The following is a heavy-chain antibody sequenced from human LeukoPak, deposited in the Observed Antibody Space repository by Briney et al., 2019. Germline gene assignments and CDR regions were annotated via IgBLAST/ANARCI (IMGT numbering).Heavy chain of an antibody. Sequence: ASVKVSCKASGYTFTGYYMHWVRQAPGQGLGWMGIINPSGGSTSYAQKFQGRVTMTRDTSTSTVYMELSSLRSEDTAVYYCARVDDSSGYYLGPLDYWGQGTLVTVSS. V-gene: IGHV1-46*01. D-gene: IGHD3-22*01. CDR3: ARVDDSSGYYLGPLDY. CDR2: INPSGGST. J-gene: IGHJ4*02. CDR1: GYTFTGYY.